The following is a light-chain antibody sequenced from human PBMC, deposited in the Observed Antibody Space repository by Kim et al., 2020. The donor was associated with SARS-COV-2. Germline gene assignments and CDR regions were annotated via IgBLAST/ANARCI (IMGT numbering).Light chain of an antibody. CDR1: NSNIGSNY. Sequence: QSVLTQPPSASGTPGQRVTISCSGGNSNIGSNYVYWYQHLPGTAPKLLIYRNNQRPSGVPDRFSGSKSATSASLAISGLRSEDEADYYCAAWDDSLSVYVFGSGTKVTVL. CDR2: RNN. V-gene: IGLV1-47*01. CDR3: AAWDDSLSVYV. J-gene: IGLJ1*01.